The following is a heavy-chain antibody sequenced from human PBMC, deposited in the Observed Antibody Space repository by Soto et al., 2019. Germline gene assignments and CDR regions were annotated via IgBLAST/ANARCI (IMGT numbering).Heavy chain of an antibody. CDR3: AHIVVAGLGYYVDY. D-gene: IGHD6-19*01. Sequence: QITLKESGPTLVKPTQTLTLTCTFSGFSLSSTRMAVGWIRQPPGKALEGLALIYWDDDKRYSPFLKSRLTITTDTSKNQVVLTMSNMDPVDTARYYCAHIVVAGLGYYVDYWGQGTLVTVSS. CDR1: GFSLSSTRMA. V-gene: IGHV2-5*02. CDR2: IYWDDDK. J-gene: IGHJ4*02.